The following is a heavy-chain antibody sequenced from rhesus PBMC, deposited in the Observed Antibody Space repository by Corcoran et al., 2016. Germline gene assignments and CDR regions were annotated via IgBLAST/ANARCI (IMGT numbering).Heavy chain of an antibody. CDR2: INPSNGTT. Sequence: QVQLVQSGAEVKKPGASVKLSCKASGYTFTSYSINGVRQAPGQGLEWMGRINPSNGTTGYAQKFQGRGTMTRDTSTSTAYMELSSLRSEDTAVYYCARTVPYYFDYWGQGVLVTVSS. D-gene: IGHD4-23*01. J-gene: IGHJ4*01. V-gene: IGHV1-200*01. CDR3: ARTVPYYFDY. CDR1: GYTFTSYS.